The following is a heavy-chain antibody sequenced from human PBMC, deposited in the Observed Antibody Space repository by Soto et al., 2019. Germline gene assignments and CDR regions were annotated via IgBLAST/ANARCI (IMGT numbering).Heavy chain of an antibody. D-gene: IGHD6-19*01. CDR2: FDPEDGET. CDR1: GYTLTELS. Sequence: ASVKVSCKVSGYTLTELSMHLVRQAPGKGLEWMGGFDPEDGETIYAQKFQGRVTMTEDTSTDTAYMELSSLRSEDTAVYYCATVMYSSGWPFDYWGQGTLVTVSS. J-gene: IGHJ4*02. CDR3: ATVMYSSGWPFDY. V-gene: IGHV1-24*01.